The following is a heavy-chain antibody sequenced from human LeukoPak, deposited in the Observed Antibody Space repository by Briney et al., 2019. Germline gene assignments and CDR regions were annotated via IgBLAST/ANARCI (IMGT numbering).Heavy chain of an antibody. D-gene: IGHD6-13*01. CDR2: IYTSGST. CDR1: GGSISSSSYY. V-gene: IGHV4-61*09. J-gene: IGHJ4*02. CDR3: ARASSSHGDIDY. Sequence: PSETLSLTCIVSGGSISSSSYYWSWIRQPAGKGLEWIGHIYTSGSTNYNPSLKSRVTISVDTSKNQFSLKLSSVTAADTAVYYCARASSSHGDIDYWGQGTLVTVSS.